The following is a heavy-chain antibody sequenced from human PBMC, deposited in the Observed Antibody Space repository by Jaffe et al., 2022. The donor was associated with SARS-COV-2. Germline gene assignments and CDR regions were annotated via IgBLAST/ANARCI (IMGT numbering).Heavy chain of an antibody. CDR1: GFTFSSYA. CDR3: ARDEAIAVAGFLDY. V-gene: IGHV3-30-3*01. J-gene: IGHJ4*02. D-gene: IGHD6-19*01. Sequence: QVQLVESGGGVVQPGRSLRLSCAASGFTFSSYAMHWVRQAPGKGLEWVAVISYDGSNKYYADSVKGRFTISRDNSKNTLYLQMNSLRAEDTAVYYCARDEAIAVAGFLDYWGQGTLVTVSS. CDR2: ISYDGSNK.